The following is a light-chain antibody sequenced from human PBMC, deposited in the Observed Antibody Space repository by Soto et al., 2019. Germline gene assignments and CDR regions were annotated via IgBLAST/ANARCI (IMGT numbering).Light chain of an antibody. Sequence: DIVLTQSPATLPLSPGERATLSCRASQSVSSYLAWYQQKPGQAPRLLIYDAFKRAAGVPARFSGSGSGTDFTLTISTLEPHDFAVYYCQQRSNWPRTFGQGTKVEIK. CDR1: QSVSSY. J-gene: IGKJ1*01. CDR3: QQRSNWPRT. V-gene: IGKV3-11*01. CDR2: DAF.